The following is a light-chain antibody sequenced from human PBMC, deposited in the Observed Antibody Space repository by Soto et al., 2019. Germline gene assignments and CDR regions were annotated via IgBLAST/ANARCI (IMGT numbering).Light chain of an antibody. V-gene: IGKV3-20*01. CDR3: QQSGSSGT. Sequence: EILLSQSPGIQSLSPGERVTLSCRASQSVSNNYLAWYQPKPGKAPRLLIYGGSNRATGIPDRLSGSGSGTDFTINIRRLEPEDFAVYYCQQSGSSGTFGQGTKVDIK. CDR1: QSVSNNY. CDR2: GGS. J-gene: IGKJ1*01.